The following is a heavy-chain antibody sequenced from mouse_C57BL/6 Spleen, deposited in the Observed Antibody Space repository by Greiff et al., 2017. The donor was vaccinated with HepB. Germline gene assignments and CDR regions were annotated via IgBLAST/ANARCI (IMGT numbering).Heavy chain of an antibody. CDR2: SRNKANDYTT. Sequence: EVKLVESGGGLVQSGRSLRLSCATSGFTFSDFYMEWVRQAPGKGLEWIAASRNKANDYTTEYSASVKGRFIVSRDTSQSILYLQMNALRAEDTAIYYCARDYWDYAMDYWGQGTSVTVSS. CDR3: ARDYWDYAMDY. J-gene: IGHJ4*01. D-gene: IGHD4-1*01. CDR1: GFTFSDFY. V-gene: IGHV7-1*01.